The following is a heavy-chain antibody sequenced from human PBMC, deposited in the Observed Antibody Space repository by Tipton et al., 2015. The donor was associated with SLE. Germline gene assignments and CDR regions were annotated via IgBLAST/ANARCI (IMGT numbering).Heavy chain of an antibody. CDR2: IYTSGST. J-gene: IGHJ3*02. CDR1: GGSISSGSYY. D-gene: IGHD3-3*01. CDR3: ARGFLEWLFDDAFDI. V-gene: IGHV4-61*02. Sequence: TLSLTCTVSGGSISSGSYYWSWIRQPAGKGLEWIGRIYTSGSTNYNPSLKSRVTISVDTSKNQFSLKLSSVTAADTAVHYCARGFLEWLFDDAFDIWGQGTMVTVS.